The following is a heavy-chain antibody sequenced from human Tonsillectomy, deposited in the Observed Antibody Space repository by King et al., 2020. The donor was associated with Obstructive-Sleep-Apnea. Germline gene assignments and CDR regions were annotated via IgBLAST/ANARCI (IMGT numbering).Heavy chain of an antibody. D-gene: IGHD3-10*01. Sequence: ITLKESGPTLVKPTQTLTLTCTFSGVSLSTSGVGVDWIRQPPGKALDWLALIYWDDDKRYSPSLKSRLTITKDTSKNHVVLTMTNMDPVDTATYYCDHMGVYGLDVWGQGTTVTVSS. J-gene: IGHJ6*02. V-gene: IGHV2-5*02. CDR2: IYWDDDK. CDR1: GVSLSTSGVG. CDR3: DHMGVYGLDV.